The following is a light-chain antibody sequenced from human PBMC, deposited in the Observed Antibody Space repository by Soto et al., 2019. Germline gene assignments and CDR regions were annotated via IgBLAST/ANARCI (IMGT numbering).Light chain of an antibody. CDR2: DVN. CDR3: SSYTSSSTRV. Sequence: QSALTQPASVSGSPGQSITISCIGTSSDVGRYNYVSWYQQHPGQAPRLMIYDVNNRPSGVSNRFSGSKSDNTASLTISGLQAEDEADYYCSSYTSSSTRVFGTGTQLTVL. J-gene: IGLJ1*01. V-gene: IGLV2-14*01. CDR1: SSDVGRYNY.